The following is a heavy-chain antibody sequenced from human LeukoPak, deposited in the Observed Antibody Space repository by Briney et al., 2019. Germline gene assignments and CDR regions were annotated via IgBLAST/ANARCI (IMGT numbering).Heavy chain of an antibody. Sequence: ASETLSLTCTVSGYSISSGYFWGWIRQPPGKGLEWIGSFYHSGITYYNPSLKSRVTISVEMSKNQFSLKLSSVTAADTAVYYCARGGSAWFWYLGLWGRGTLITASS. CDR1: GYSISSGYF. V-gene: IGHV4-38-2*02. D-gene: IGHD6-19*01. J-gene: IGHJ2*01. CDR2: FYHSGIT. CDR3: ARGGSAWFWYLGL.